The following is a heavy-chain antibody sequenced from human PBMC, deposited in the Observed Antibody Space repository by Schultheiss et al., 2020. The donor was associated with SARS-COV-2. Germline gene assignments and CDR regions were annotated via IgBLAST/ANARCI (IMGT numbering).Heavy chain of an antibody. D-gene: IGHD6-19*01. V-gene: IGHV3-15*01. J-gene: IGHJ5*02. CDR3: ALIAVAGPTAPNWFDP. CDR2: IKSKTDGGTT. Sequence: LSLTCAVSGGSISSSNWWSWVRQAPGKGLEWVGRIKSKTDGGTTDYAAPVKGRFSTSRDDSKSTLYLQMNSLKTEDTAVYYCALIAVAGPTAPNWFDPWGQGTLVTVSS. CDR1: GGSISSSNW.